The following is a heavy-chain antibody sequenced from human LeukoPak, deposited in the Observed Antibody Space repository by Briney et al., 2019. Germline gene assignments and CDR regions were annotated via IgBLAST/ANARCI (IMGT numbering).Heavy chain of an antibody. CDR3: ASFWSGSAG. Sequence: LDWFGTIYPGASHTRYLPSFQGQVTISADKSISTAYLQRSSLKASDTAMYYCASFWSGSAGWGQGTLVTVSS. CDR2: IYPGASHT. V-gene: IGHV5-51*01. J-gene: IGHJ4*02. D-gene: IGHD3-3*01.